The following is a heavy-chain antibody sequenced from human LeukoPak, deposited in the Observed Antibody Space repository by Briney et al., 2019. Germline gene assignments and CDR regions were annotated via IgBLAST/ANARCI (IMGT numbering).Heavy chain of an antibody. CDR2: IYYSGST. D-gene: IGHD2-2*01. CDR3: ARARYANAWYAFDI. V-gene: IGHV4-59*01. Sequence: PSETLSLTCTVSGGSISSYYWSWIRQPPGKGLEWIGYIYYSGSTNYNPSLKSRVTTSVDTSNNQFSLKLTSVTAADTAVYYCARARYANAWYAFDIWGHGTMVTVSS. CDR1: GGSISSYY. J-gene: IGHJ3*02.